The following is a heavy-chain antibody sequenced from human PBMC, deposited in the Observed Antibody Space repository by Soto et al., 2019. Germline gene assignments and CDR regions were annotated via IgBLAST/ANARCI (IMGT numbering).Heavy chain of an antibody. CDR3: ARDKITGLFDY. CDR1: GGSFSGYY. D-gene: IGHD2-8*02. CDR2: INHSGST. V-gene: IGHV4-34*01. J-gene: IGHJ4*02. Sequence: PXETLSLTCAVYGGSFSGYYWTWIRQPPGTGLEWIGEINHSGSTNYNPSLKSRVTISVDTSKNQFSLKLTSVTAADTAVYYCARDKITGLFDYXGQGTLVTVSS.